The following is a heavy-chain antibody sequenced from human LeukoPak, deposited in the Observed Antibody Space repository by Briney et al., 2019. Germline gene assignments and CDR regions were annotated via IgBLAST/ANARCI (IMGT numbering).Heavy chain of an antibody. CDR3: AKDLRIQRWLGFDY. CDR2: VSGSCGST. CDR1: GFTFRSYA. D-gene: IGHD5-18*01. J-gene: IGHJ4*02. Sequence: GGSLRLSCAASGFTFRSYAMSWVRQAPGEGLEWVSAVSGSCGSTTYADAVEGRITISRGNYNNTLYLQMKSRRSEDTTVDYCAKDLRIQRWLGFDYWGQGTLVTVSS. V-gene: IGHV3-23*01.